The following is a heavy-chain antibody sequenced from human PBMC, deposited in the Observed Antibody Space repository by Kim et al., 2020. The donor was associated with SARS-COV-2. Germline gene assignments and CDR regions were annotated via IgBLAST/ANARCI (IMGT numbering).Heavy chain of an antibody. V-gene: IGHV3-30*18. CDR3: AKDHYDSSGYYPLSLQH. J-gene: IGHJ1*01. CDR1: GFTFSSYG. Sequence: GGSLRLSCAASGFTFSSYGMHWVRQAPGKGLEWVAVISYDGSNKYYADSVKGRFTISRDNSKNTLYLQMNSLRAEDTAVYYCAKDHYDSSGYYPLSLQH. D-gene: IGHD3-22*01. CDR2: ISYDGSNK.